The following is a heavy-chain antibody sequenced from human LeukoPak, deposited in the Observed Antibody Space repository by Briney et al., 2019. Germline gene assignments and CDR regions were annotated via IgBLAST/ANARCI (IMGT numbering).Heavy chain of an antibody. CDR3: ARADTMIVVVITGVDY. V-gene: IGHV1-2*02. Sequence: GASVKVSCMASGYTFTGYYMHWVRQAPGQGLEWMGWINPNSGGTNYAQKFQGRVTMTRDTSISTAFMELSRLRSDDTAVYYCARADTMIVVVITGVDYWGQGTLVTVSS. J-gene: IGHJ4*02. D-gene: IGHD3-22*01. CDR2: INPNSGGT. CDR1: GYTFTGYY.